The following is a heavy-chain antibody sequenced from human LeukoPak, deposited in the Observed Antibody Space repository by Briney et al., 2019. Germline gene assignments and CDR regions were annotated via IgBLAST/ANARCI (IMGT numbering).Heavy chain of an antibody. CDR1: GFAFDEHV. CDR2: INWSGRST. J-gene: IGHJ4*02. D-gene: IGHD2-2*01. CDR3: ARAPITSPFYFDY. V-gene: IGHV3-20*04. Sequence: GGSLRLSCTASGFAFDEHVMSWVRQAPGKGLEWVSGINWSGRSTGYADPLRGRFTISRDNAKNSLYLQMDSLRAEDTALYYCARAPITSPFYFDYWGQGTLVTVSS.